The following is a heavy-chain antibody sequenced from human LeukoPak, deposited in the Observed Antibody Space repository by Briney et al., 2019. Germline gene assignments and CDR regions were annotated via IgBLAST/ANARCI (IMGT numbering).Heavy chain of an antibody. CDR3: AKTFPSGSYTSGY. V-gene: IGHV3-23*01. CDR2: TSGSGGST. Sequence: GGSLRLSCAASGFTFSSYAMSWVRQAPGKGLEWVSATSGSGGSTYYADSVKGRSTISRDNSKNTLYLQMNSLRAEDTAVYYCAKTFPSGSYTSGYWGQGTLVTVSS. CDR1: GFTFSSYA. D-gene: IGHD1-26*01. J-gene: IGHJ4*02.